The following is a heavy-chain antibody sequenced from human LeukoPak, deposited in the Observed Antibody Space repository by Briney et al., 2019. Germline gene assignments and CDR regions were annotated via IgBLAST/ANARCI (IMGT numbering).Heavy chain of an antibody. CDR3: ARDSPRITIFGVVTQDDAFDI. J-gene: IGHJ3*02. V-gene: IGHV4-59*01. CDR2: IYYSGST. Sequence: SETLSLTCTVSGGSISSYYWSWIRQPPGKGLEWIGYIYYSGSTNYNPSLKSRVTISVDTSKNQFSLKLSSVTAADTAVYYCARDSPRITIFGVVTQDDAFDIWGQGTMVTVSS. D-gene: IGHD3-3*01. CDR1: GGSISSYY.